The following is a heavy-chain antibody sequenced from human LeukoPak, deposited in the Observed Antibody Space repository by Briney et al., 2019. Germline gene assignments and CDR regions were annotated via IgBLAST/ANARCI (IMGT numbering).Heavy chain of an antibody. CDR2: IYSGGST. V-gene: IGHV3-NL1*01. Sequence: PGRSLRLSCAASGFTFSSYGMHWVRQAPGKGLEWVAVIYSGGSTYYADSVKGRFTISRDNSKNTLYLQMNSLRAEDTAVYYCAELGITMIGGVWGKGTTVTVSS. J-gene: IGHJ6*04. CDR3: AELGITMIGGV. CDR1: GFTFSSYG. D-gene: IGHD3-10*02.